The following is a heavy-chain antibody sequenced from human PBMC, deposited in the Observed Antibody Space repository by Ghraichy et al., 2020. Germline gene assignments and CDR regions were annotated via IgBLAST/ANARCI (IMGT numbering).Heavy chain of an antibody. Sequence: GGSLRLSCAGSGFTFSNYAMSWVRQAPGKGLEWVSTIGGKGGPTYYADSVKGRFTISRDNSKNTLYLQMNSLRVKDTAVYYCAKAWGYCSGGACPSYNWFDPWGQGPLVPVSS. J-gene: IGHJ5*02. CDR2: IGGKGGPT. V-gene: IGHV3-23*01. D-gene: IGHD2-15*01. CDR1: GFTFSNYA. CDR3: AKAWGYCSGGACPSYNWFDP.